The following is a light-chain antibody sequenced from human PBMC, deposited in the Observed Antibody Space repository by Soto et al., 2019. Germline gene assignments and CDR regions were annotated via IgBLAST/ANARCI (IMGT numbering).Light chain of an antibody. CDR3: CSYAGSYTYV. J-gene: IGLJ1*01. CDR1: SSYVGGYNY. V-gene: IGLV2-11*01. CDR2: DVS. Sequence: QSVLTQPRSVSGSPGQSVTISCTGTSSYVGGYNYVSWYQQHPGKAPKLMIYDVSKQPSGVPDRFSGSKSGNTASLTISGLQAEDEADYYCCSYAGSYTYVFGTGTKVTVL.